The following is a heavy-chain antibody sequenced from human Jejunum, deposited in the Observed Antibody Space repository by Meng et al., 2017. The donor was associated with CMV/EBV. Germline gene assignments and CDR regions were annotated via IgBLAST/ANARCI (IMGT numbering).Heavy chain of an antibody. CDR2: IYYSGRT. D-gene: IGHD3-22*01. J-gene: IGHJ3*02. V-gene: IGHV4-39*07. Sequence: SRRYYGGWVRQLTGKGLEWIVSIYYSGRTHYTPSLKSRVSMSVDTSKKQFSLKLSSVTGADTAVYYCARDYYDRSGSYWDAFDIWCQGTMVTVSS. CDR3: ARDYYDRSGSYWDAFDI. CDR1: SRRYY.